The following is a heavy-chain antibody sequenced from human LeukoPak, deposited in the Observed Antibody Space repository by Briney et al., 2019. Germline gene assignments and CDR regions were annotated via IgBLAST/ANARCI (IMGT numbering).Heavy chain of an antibody. J-gene: IGHJ3*02. CDR3: ASLYYDPDAFDI. CDR1: GFTFGDYY. Sequence: PGRSLRLSCAASGFTFGDYYMSWIRQAPGKGLEWISYLSGSSTSIFYADSVKGRFTISRDNAENSLYLQMNSLRAEDTAVYYCASLYYDPDAFDIWGQGTLVTVSS. D-gene: IGHD3-22*01. V-gene: IGHV3-11*01. CDR2: LSGSSTSI.